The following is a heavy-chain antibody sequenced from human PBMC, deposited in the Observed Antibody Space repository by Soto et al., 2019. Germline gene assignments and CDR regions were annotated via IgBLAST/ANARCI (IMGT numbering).Heavy chain of an antibody. Sequence: PGGSLRLSCAASGFTFSSYAMSWVRQAPGKGLEWVSAISGSGGNTYYAASVKGRFTISRDNSKNTLFLQMNSLRAEDTATYYCAKVPGIAVPYFDYWGQGTLVTVSS. CDR1: GFTFSSYA. D-gene: IGHD6-19*01. CDR3: AKVPGIAVPYFDY. CDR2: ISGSGGNT. J-gene: IGHJ4*02. V-gene: IGHV3-23*01.